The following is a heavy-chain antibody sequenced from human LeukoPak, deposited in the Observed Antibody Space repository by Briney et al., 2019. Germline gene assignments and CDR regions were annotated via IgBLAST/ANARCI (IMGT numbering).Heavy chain of an antibody. CDR2: ISGRGDST. J-gene: IGHJ4*02. Sequence: PGGSLTLSCAASGFTFSSYTMSWARQAPGKGLEWFSAISGRGDSTYYADSVKGRFSISRDNSKNTLYLQMSSLRAEDTAVYYCAKDGGPYYYDSSGYSDHWREGTLVTVSS. CDR3: AKDGGPYYYDSSGYSDH. D-gene: IGHD3-22*01. CDR1: GFTFSSYT. V-gene: IGHV3-23*01.